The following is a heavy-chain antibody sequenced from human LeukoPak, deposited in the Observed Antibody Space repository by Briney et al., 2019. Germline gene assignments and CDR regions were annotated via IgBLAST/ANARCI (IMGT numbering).Heavy chain of an antibody. J-gene: IGHJ5*02. D-gene: IGHD2-21*02. Sequence: GGSLRLSCAASGFTFINAWMTWVRQAPGEGLEWVGRIKSKADGGTTDYAAPVKSRFTISSNNSKNTLFLQMNSLNIDDTAVYYCTIAKCGGDSAGYNWFDPWGQGTLVTVSS. CDR3: TIAKCGGDSAGYNWFDP. V-gene: IGHV3-15*01. CDR1: GFTFINAW. CDR2: IKSKADGGTT.